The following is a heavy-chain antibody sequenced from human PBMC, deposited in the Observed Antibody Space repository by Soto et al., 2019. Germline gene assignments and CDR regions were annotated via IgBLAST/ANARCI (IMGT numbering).Heavy chain of an antibody. CDR2: IWYDGSNK. CDR3: ARVTPRSDSSAWYYLDS. D-gene: IGHD6-19*01. J-gene: IGHJ4*02. Sequence: QVQLVESGGGVVQPGRSLRLSCAASGFTFSNYGMHWVRQAPGKGLEWVAVIWYDGSNKYYGDSVKGRFTISRDNSKTTLYLTMSSLRAEDKAVYYCARVTPRSDSSAWYYLDSCGQGILVTVSS. CDR1: GFTFSNYG. V-gene: IGHV3-33*01.